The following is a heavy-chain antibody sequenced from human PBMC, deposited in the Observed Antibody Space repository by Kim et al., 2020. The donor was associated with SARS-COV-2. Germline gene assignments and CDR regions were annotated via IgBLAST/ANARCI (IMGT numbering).Heavy chain of an antibody. CDR2: IKQDGSEK. D-gene: IGHD2-15*01. V-gene: IGHV3-7*01. J-gene: IGHJ6*02. CDR1: GFTFSSYG. CDR3: AGEDCSGGSCYPFYYYGMDV. Sequence: GGSLRLSCAASGFTFSSYGMSWVRQAPGKGLEWVANIKQDGSEKYYVDSVKGRFTISRDNAKNSLYLQMNSLRAEDTAVYYCAGEDCSGGSCYPFYYYGMDVWGQGTSVTGSS.